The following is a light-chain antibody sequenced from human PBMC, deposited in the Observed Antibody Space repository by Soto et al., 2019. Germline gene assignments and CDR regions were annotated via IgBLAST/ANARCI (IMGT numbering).Light chain of an antibody. Sequence: EIVLTQSPATLSLSPGERATLSCRASQSVSSYLAWYQQKPGQPPRRLIYDASNRATGIPARFSGSGSGTDFSLTISSLEPEDFAVYYCQQRSNWPRVTFGQGTKLEIK. V-gene: IGKV3-11*01. CDR1: QSVSSY. CDR3: QQRSNWPRVT. J-gene: IGKJ2*01. CDR2: DAS.